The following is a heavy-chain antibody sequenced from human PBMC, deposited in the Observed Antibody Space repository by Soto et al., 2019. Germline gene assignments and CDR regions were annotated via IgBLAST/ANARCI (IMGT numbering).Heavy chain of an antibody. CDR1: GGSISSYY. J-gene: IGHJ6*02. CDR3: ARDRIAAAGTNYYYYYGMDV. V-gene: IGHV4-59*01. D-gene: IGHD6-13*01. Sequence: TLSLTCTVSGGSISSYYWSWIRQPPGKGLEWIGYIYYSGSTNYNPSLKSRVTISVDTSKNQFSLKLSSVTAADTAVYYCARDRIAAAGTNYYYYYGMDVWGQGTTVTVSS. CDR2: IYYSGST.